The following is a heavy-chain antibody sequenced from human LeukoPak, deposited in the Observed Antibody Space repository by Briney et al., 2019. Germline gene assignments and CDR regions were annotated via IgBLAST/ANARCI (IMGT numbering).Heavy chain of an antibody. V-gene: IGHV3-15*01. Sequence: GGSLRLSCAASGFTFINAWMAWVRQAPGKGLEWVGRIKAKAHGGTIEYAAPVKGRFTISRDESKNTLYLQMNSLKTEDTAVYYCTTDGVGVEGATYDNGGQGTRVSVSS. CDR3: TTDGVGVEGATYDN. D-gene: IGHD1-26*01. CDR2: IKAKAHGGTI. CDR1: GFTFINAW. J-gene: IGHJ4*02.